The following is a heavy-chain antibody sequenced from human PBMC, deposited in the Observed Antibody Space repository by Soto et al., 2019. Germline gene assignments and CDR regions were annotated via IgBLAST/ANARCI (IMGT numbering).Heavy chain of an antibody. CDR2: INDRGSI. Sequence: QVQLQQWGAGPLRPLESLSLTCGVSGGSFSGYYWAWIRQSLGKGQEWIGEINDRGSINYNPSLKSRVSISVDTSKNHYSLNLRSVTAADTAVYYCARESHDILTGPPWVWYFDLWGRGTLVTVSS. V-gene: IGHV4-34*01. CDR3: ARESHDILTGPPWVWYFDL. J-gene: IGHJ2*01. D-gene: IGHD3-9*01. CDR1: GGSFSGYY.